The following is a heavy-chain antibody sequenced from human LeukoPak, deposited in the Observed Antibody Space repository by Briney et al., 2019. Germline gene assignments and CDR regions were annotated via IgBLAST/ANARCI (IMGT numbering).Heavy chain of an antibody. D-gene: IGHD5-12*01. Sequence: SVKVSCKASGGTFSSYAISWVRQAPGQGLEWMGGIVPIFGTANYAQKFQGRVTITADESTSTAYMELSSLRSEDTAVYYCARGAGGYSGYDAHYYFDYWGQGTLVTVSS. CDR2: IVPIFGTA. J-gene: IGHJ4*02. CDR3: ARGAGGYSGYDAHYYFDY. CDR1: GGTFSSYA. V-gene: IGHV1-69*13.